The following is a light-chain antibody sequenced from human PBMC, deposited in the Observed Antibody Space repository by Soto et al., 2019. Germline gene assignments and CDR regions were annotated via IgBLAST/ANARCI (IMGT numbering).Light chain of an antibody. V-gene: IGLV1-40*01. CDR1: SSNTGAGYD. J-gene: IGLJ1*01. Sequence: QSVLTQPPSVSGAPGQRVTISCTGSSSNTGAGYDVHWYKQFPGTAPKLLIYGNNNRPSGVPGRFSGFKSGTSASLAITGLQVEDEADYYCQSYDRTLSGFVFGTGTKLTVL. CDR2: GNN. CDR3: QSYDRTLSGFV.